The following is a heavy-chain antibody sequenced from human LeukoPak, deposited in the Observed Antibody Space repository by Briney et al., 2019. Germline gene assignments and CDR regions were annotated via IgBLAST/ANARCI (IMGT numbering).Heavy chain of an antibody. D-gene: IGHD3-22*01. CDR1: GFTLSFYN. CDR3: ARDMKAYDSSYGMDV. J-gene: IGHJ6*02. V-gene: IGHV3-21*01. CDR2: ISSSSTYI. Sequence: GGSLRLSCAASGFTLSFYNMNWVRQAPGKELEWVSFISSSSTYIYYANSVKGRFTISRDNAKNSLYLQMNSLRAEDTAVYYCARDMKAYDSSYGMDVWGQGTTVTVSS.